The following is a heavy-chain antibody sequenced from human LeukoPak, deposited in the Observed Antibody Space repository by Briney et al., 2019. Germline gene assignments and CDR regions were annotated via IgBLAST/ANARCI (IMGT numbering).Heavy chain of an antibody. CDR3: ARGQVEDSSSWYGRVGLEGYGMDV. V-gene: IGHV3-30*01. CDR2: ISYDGSNK. Sequence: GRSLRLSCAASGFTFSSYAMHWVRQAPGKGLEWVAVISYDGSNKYYADSVKGRFTISRDNSKNTLYLQMNSLRAEDTAVYYCARGQVEDSSSWYGRVGLEGYGMDVWGQGTTVTVSS. D-gene: IGHD6-13*01. J-gene: IGHJ6*02. CDR1: GFTFSSYA.